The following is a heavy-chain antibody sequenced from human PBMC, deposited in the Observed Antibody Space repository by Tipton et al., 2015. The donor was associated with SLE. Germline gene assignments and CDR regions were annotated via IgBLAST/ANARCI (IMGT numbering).Heavy chain of an antibody. CDR2: IYYDGSKT. D-gene: IGHD4-17*01. J-gene: IGHJ6*02. CDR1: GFTFSNHG. CDR3: AKDEGTSNDYGDYGTYYYYYYGMDV. V-gene: IGHV3-30*18. Sequence: SLRLSCAASGFTFSNHGMHWVRQAPGKGLEWVALIYYDGSKTHYADSVKGRFTISRDNSKNTVYLQMNSLRAEDTAVYYCAKDEGTSNDYGDYGTYYYYYYGMDVWGQGTTVTVSS.